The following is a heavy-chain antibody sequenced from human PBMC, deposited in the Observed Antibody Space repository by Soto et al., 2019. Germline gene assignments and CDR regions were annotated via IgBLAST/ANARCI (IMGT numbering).Heavy chain of an antibody. Sequence: QVYLVQSGAEVKKPGSSVKISCKASGGIFSSNTINWVRQAAGQGLEWMGGIIPLFGTANYAEKFQGRVTITAAKSTKTEYMALTSLSSEDTAVYYCASKAACGGDCYAFDSWGQGTLVTVSS. CDR1: GGIFSSNT. CDR2: IIPLFGTA. J-gene: IGHJ4*02. V-gene: IGHV1-69*06. D-gene: IGHD2-21*02. CDR3: ASKAACGGDCYAFDS.